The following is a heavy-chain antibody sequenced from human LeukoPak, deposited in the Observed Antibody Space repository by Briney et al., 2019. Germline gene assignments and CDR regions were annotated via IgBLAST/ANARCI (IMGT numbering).Heavy chain of an antibody. CDR1: GFIVSSNY. Sequence: GGSLRLSCAASGFIVSSNYMSWVRQAPGKGLEWVSVIYSGGSTYYADSVKGRFTISRDNSKNTLYLQMNSLRAEDTAVYYCARNIAVAGTNYWGQGTLVTVSS. V-gene: IGHV3-53*01. J-gene: IGHJ4*02. CDR2: IYSGGST. CDR3: ARNIAVAGTNY. D-gene: IGHD6-19*01.